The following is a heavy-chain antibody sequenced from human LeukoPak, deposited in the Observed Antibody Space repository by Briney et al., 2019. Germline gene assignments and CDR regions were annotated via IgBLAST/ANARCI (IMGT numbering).Heavy chain of an antibody. D-gene: IGHD3-3*01. CDR3: AREVDFWSADMCD. Sequence: GSSVEVSCKASGGTFSSYAISWVRQAPGQGLEWMGRIIPIFGTANYAQKFQGRVTITTDESTSTAYMELSSLRSEDTAVYYCAREVDFWSADMCDWGQGTLVTVSS. CDR2: IIPIFGTA. J-gene: IGHJ4*02. V-gene: IGHV1-69*05. CDR1: GGTFSSYA.